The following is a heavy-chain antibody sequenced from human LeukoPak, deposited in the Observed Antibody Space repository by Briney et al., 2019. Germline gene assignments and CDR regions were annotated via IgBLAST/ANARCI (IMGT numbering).Heavy chain of an antibody. D-gene: IGHD4-17*01. J-gene: IGHJ4*02. CDR3: ARHRPRHGDTEDY. CDR2: INAGNGNT. CDR1: GYIFISYA. Sequence: ASVKVSCKASGYIFISYAMHWVRQAPGQRLEWMGWINAGNGNTKYSQKFQGRVTITRDTSASTVYMELSSLTSEDTAVYYCARHRPRHGDTEDYWGQGTQVTVSS. V-gene: IGHV1-3*01.